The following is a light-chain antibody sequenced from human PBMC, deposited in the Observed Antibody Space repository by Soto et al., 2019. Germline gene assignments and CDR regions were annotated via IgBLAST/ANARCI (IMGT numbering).Light chain of an antibody. CDR1: SSDVGGYNY. J-gene: IGLJ1*01. Sequence: LTQPASVSGSPGQSITISCTGTSSDVGGYNYVSWYQQHPGKAPKLMIYDVSNRPSGVSNRFSGSKSGNTASLTISGLQAEDEADYCCSSYTSSSTLEIGTRTKVTVL. CDR3: SSYTSSSTLE. V-gene: IGLV2-14*01. CDR2: DVS.